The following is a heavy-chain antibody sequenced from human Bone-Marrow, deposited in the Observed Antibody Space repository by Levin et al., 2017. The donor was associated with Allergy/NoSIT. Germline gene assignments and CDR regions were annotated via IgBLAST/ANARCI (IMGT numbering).Heavy chain of an antibody. V-gene: IGHV3-30*18. D-gene: IGHD1-20*01. J-gene: IGHJ6*02. CDR3: AKDRGYNWNDVYPYYYYGMDV. Sequence: PGGSLRLSCAASGFTFSSYGMHWVRQAPGKGLEWVAVISYDGSNKYYADSVKGRFTISRDNSKNTLYLQMNSLRAEDTAVYYCAKDRGYNWNDVYPYYYYGMDVWGQGTTVTVSS. CDR2: ISYDGSNK. CDR1: GFTFSSYG.